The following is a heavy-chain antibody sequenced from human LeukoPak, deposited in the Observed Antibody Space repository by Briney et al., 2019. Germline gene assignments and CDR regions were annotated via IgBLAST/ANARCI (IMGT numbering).Heavy chain of an antibody. CDR1: GGSISSNY. J-gene: IGHJ3*02. CDR3: ARGPHDAFDI. CDR2: LLHSGLT. V-gene: IGHV4-59*01. Sequence: SETLSLTCTVSGGSISSNYWSWIRQPPGKGLEWISYLLHSGLTNYSPSLKSRVIMSVDTSRNQFSLKLTSVTAADTAVYYCARGPHDAFDIWGQGTLVTVSS.